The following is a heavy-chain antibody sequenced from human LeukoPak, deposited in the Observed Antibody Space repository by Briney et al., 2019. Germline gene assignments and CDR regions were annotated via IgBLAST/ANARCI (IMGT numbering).Heavy chain of an antibody. J-gene: IGHJ4*02. D-gene: IGHD3-3*01. V-gene: IGHV3-23*01. Sequence: PGGSLRLSCAASGFTFSSYAMSWVRQAPGKGLEWVSAISGSGGSTYYADSVKGRFTISRDNSKNTPYLQMNSLRAEDTAVYYCANDYDFWSGYFDYWGQGTLVTVSS. CDR3: ANDYDFWSGYFDY. CDR2: ISGSGGST. CDR1: GFTFSSYA.